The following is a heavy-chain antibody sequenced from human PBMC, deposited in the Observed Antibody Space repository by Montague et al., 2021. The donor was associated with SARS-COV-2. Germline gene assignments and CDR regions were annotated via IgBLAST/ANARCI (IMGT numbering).Heavy chain of an antibody. CDR3: THYRPSTGGT. CDR2: IYWXDDK. J-gene: IGHJ5*02. V-gene: IGHV2-5*02. Sequence: PALVKTTQTLTLTCTFSGFSLTTSGESVNWIRQPPGKALEWLALIYWXDDKRYSSSLGSRLTITKDTSKNQVVLTKTNMDPVDTATYFCTHYRPSTGGTWGQGALVTVSS. D-gene: IGHD3-16*01. CDR1: GFSLTTSGES.